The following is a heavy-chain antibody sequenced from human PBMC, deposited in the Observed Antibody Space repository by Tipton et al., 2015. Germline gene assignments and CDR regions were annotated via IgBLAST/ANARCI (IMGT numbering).Heavy chain of an antibody. Sequence: TLSLTCSVSGGSVNSNNYFWSWIRQPPGKGLEWIGYIFHSGSTSYNPSLRSRVFISIDTSKNQFSLKLNSVTAADTVVYYCARGGAGYYYDSVGYLSWGQGTLVTVSS. V-gene: IGHV4-61*01. CDR2: IFHSGST. CDR1: GGSVNSNNYF. CDR3: ARGGAGYYYDSVGYLS. J-gene: IGHJ5*02. D-gene: IGHD3-22*01.